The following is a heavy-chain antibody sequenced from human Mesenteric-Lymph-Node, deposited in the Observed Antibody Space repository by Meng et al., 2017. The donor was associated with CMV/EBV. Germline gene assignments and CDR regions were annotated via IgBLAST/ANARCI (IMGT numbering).Heavy chain of an antibody. CDR2: INPNSGGT. D-gene: IGHD5-12*01. Sequence: ASVKVSCKASGYTFSGYYMHWVRQAPGQGLEWMGWINPNSGGTNYAQKFQGRVTMTRDTSISTAYMELSRLRSDDTAVYFCARDQGGYDRTSYGMDVWGQGTTVTVSS. J-gene: IGHJ6*01. CDR3: ARDQGGYDRTSYGMDV. CDR1: GYTFSGYY. V-gene: IGHV1-2*02.